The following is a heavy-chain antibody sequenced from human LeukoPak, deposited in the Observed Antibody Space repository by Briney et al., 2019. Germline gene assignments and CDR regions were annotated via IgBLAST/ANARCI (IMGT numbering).Heavy chain of an antibody. CDR1: GYTFTRYG. V-gene: IGHV1-69*04. J-gene: IGHJ4*02. CDR3: ARFGGYGDYLNYFDY. D-gene: IGHD4-17*01. CDR2: IIPILGIA. Sequence: ASVKVSCKASGYTFTRYGISWVRQAPGQGLEWMGRIIPILGIANYAQKFQGRVTITADKSTSTAYMELSSLRSEDTAVYYCARFGGYGDYLNYFDYWGQGTLVTVSS.